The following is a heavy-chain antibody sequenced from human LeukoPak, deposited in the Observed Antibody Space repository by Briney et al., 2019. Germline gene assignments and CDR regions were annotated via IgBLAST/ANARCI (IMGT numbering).Heavy chain of an antibody. CDR3: ARSIVAAAGTRHYDY. Sequence: ASVKVSCKASGYTFTSYDINWVRQATGQGLEWMGWMNPNSGSTGYAQKFQGRVTMTRNTSISTAYMELSSLRSEDTAVYYCARSIVAAAGTRHYDYWGQGTLVTVSS. CDR1: GYTFTSYD. D-gene: IGHD6-13*01. V-gene: IGHV1-8*01. CDR2: MNPNSGST. J-gene: IGHJ4*02.